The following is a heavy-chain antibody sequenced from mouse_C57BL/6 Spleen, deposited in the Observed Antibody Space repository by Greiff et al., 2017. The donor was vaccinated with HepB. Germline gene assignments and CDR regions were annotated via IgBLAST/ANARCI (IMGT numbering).Heavy chain of an antibody. J-gene: IGHJ4*01. CDR2: INYDGSST. CDR1: GFTFSDYY. CDR3: ARDAMDD. V-gene: IGHV5-16*01. Sequence: EVMLVESEGGLVQPGSSMKLSCTASGFTFSDYYMAWVRQVPEKGLEWVANINYDGSSTYYLDSLKSRFIISRDNAKNILYLQMSSLKSEDTATYYCARDAMDDWGQGTSVTVSS.